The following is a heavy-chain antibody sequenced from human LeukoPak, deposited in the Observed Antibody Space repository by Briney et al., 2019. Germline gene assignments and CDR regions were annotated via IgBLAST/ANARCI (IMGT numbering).Heavy chain of an antibody. Sequence: GGSLRLSCEASGFIFSSYTMSWIRQAPGKGLEWVASINSGSTNPYYADSVKGRFTISRDDAKKSLYLHMTSLRVEDTSVYYCARDFLAAGYYWGQGHRVTVSS. CDR1: GFIFSSYT. D-gene: IGHD6-13*01. J-gene: IGHJ4*02. CDR3: ARDFLAAGYY. CDR2: INSGSTNP. V-gene: IGHV3-21*01.